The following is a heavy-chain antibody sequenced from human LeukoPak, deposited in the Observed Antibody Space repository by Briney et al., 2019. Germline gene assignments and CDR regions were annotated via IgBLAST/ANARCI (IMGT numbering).Heavy chain of an antibody. CDR1: GGSISSDF. Sequence: SETLSLTCTVSGGSISSDFWSWIRQPPGKGLEWIGYIYHTGRVNYNPSLKTRVTISVETSKNQFSLQLSSATAADTAIYYCARDRGAAGYMDVWGKGTTVIVSS. CDR2: IYHTGRV. V-gene: IGHV4-59*01. D-gene: IGHD3-10*01. J-gene: IGHJ6*03. CDR3: ARDRGAAGYMDV.